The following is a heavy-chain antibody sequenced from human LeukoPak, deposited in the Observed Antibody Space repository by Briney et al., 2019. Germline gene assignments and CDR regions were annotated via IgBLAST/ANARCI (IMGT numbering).Heavy chain of an antibody. J-gene: IGHJ4*02. CDR2: IFYSGRT. Sequence: SETLSLTCTVSGGSISSYYWSWIRQPPGKGLEWIGSIFYSGRTYFNPSLKSRVTISVDTSKNQFSLRLSSVTAADTAVYYCARHEEEDGYNAKTLDYWGQGALVTVSS. V-gene: IGHV4-59*05. D-gene: IGHD5-24*01. CDR3: ARHEEEDGYNAKTLDY. CDR1: GGSISSYY.